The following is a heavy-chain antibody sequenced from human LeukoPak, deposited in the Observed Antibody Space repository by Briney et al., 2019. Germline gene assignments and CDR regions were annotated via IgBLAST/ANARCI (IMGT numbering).Heavy chain of an antibody. CDR1: GGSISSSSYH. Sequence: PSETLSLTCTYSGGSISSSSYHWGWIRQSPGKGLEWVASVFFNGDTYYNPSLKSRVTISVDTSKNQFYLKLASVTAADTAIYYCAKGAGGFSYYNWFDPWGQGTLVTVSS. CDR3: AKGAGGFSYYNWFDP. J-gene: IGHJ5*02. D-gene: IGHD5-18*01. CDR2: VFFNGDT. V-gene: IGHV4-39*07.